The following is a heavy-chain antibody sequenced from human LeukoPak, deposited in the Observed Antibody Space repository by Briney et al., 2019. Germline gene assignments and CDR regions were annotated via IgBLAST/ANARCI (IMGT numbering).Heavy chain of an antibody. CDR1: GYTFTSYD. CDR3: ARDMVRRTRYTSGGYDY. D-gene: IGHD4/OR15-4a*01. CDR2: IGPYNGDT. J-gene: IGHJ4*02. V-gene: IGHV1-18*01. Sequence: ASVKVSCKASGYTFTSYDINWVRQAPGQGLEWMGWIGPYNGDTINAQQFQGRVTMTIDASTTTAHMELRSLTSDDTAMYYCARDMVRRTRYTSGGYDYWGQGSLISVSS.